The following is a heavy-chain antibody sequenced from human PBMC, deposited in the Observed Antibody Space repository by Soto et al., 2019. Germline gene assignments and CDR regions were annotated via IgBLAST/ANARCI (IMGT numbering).Heavy chain of an antibody. CDR3: AKDRNYPRDQFHY. V-gene: IGHV3-30*18. J-gene: IGHJ4*02. CDR2: VSSDGSNK. CDR1: GFSFSNYG. D-gene: IGHD1-7*01. Sequence: PGGSLRLSCAASGFSFSNYGMHWVRQAPGKGLEWVAFVSSDGSNKYYADSVKGRFTISRDNSKNTIFLHMDSLRAEDTAVYYCAKDRNYPRDQFHYWGQGTLVTVSS.